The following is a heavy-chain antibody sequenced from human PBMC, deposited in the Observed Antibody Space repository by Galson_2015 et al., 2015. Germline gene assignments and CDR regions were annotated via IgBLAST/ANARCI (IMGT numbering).Heavy chain of an antibody. CDR1: GGTFSSYA. D-gene: IGHD4-11*01. CDR3: ARGNSNYVFGVPHYYYYMDV. J-gene: IGHJ6*03. V-gene: IGHV1-69*06. CDR2: IIPIFGTA. Sequence: SVKVSCKASGGTFSSYAISWVRQAPGQGLEWMGGIIPIFGTANYAQKFQGRVTITADKSTSTAYMELSSLRSEDTAVYYCARGNSNYVFGVPHYYYYMDVWGKGTTVTVSS.